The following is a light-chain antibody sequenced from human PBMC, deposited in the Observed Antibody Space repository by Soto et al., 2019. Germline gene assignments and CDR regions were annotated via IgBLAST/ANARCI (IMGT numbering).Light chain of an antibody. V-gene: IGLV2-23*02. Sequence: QSVLTQPASVSGSPGQSITISCTGTSSDVGSYNLVSWYQQHPGKAPKLMIYEVSKRPSGVSNRFSGSKSGNTASLTISGLQAEDEADYYCCSYAGSSIEVFGGGTKLPVL. CDR1: SSDVGSYNL. CDR2: EVS. J-gene: IGLJ3*02. CDR3: CSYAGSSIEV.